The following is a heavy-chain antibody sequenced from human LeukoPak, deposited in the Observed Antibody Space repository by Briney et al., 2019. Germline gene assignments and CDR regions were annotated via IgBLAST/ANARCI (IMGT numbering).Heavy chain of an antibody. V-gene: IGHV4-34*01. CDR1: GGSFSGYY. D-gene: IGHD2-2*01. CDR3: ARKAAYCSSTKAANEGFDY. CDR2: INNSGST. Sequence: KPSETLSLTCAVHGGSFSGYYWSWIRHPPGKGLEWIGEINNSGSTNYSPSLKSRVTISVDTSKNQFSLKLSSVTAADTAVYYCARKAAYCSSTKAANEGFDYWGQGTLVTVSS. J-gene: IGHJ4*02.